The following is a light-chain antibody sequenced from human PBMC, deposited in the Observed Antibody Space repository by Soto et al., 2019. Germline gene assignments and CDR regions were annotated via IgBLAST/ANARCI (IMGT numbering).Light chain of an antibody. Sequence: EIVLTQSPGTLSLSPGERATLSCRASQSVSSSYLAWYQQKPGQAPRLLIYGASSRATGIPDRFSGSGSGTDFTLTISRLEPEDFAVYYCQQYGSSLPTFGGGTKVETK. CDR3: QQYGSSLPT. V-gene: IGKV3-20*01. J-gene: IGKJ4*01. CDR1: QSVSSSY. CDR2: GAS.